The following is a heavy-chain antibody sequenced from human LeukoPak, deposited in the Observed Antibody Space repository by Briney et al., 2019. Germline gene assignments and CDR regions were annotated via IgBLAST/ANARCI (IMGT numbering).Heavy chain of an antibody. CDR3: ARESDCSSTSCPFDY. CDR2: INHSGST. V-gene: IGHV4-34*01. Sequence: SETLSLTCAVYGGSFSGYYWSWIRQPPGKGLEWIGEINHSGSTNYNPSLKSRVTISVDTSKNQFSLKLSSVTAADTALYYCARESDCSSTSCPFDYWGQGTLVTVSS. CDR1: GGSFSGYY. D-gene: IGHD2-2*01. J-gene: IGHJ4*02.